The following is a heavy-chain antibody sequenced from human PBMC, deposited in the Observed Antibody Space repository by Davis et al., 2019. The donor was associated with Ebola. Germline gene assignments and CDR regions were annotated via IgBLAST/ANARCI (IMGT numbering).Heavy chain of an antibody. Sequence: PGGSLRLSCAASGFTFSDYYMSWIRQAPGKGLEWVSYISSSGSSIYYADSVKGRFTISRDNAKNSLFLLMNSLRAEDTAVYYCARVGRYSSSSGDYWGQGTLVTVSS. CDR3: ARVGRYSSSSGDY. D-gene: IGHD6-6*01. CDR2: ISSSGSSI. V-gene: IGHV3-11*01. J-gene: IGHJ4*01. CDR1: GFTFSDYY.